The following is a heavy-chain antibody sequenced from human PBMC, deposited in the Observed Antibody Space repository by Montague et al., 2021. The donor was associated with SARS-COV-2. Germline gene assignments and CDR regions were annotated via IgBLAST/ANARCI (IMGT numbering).Heavy chain of an antibody. J-gene: IGHJ6*02. Sequence: TLSLTCTVSGGSTSSGSYYWSWIRQPAGKGLEWTGRIYTSGSTNYNPSLKSRVTISVDTSKNQFSLKLSSVTAADTAVYYCAREVYQLPNTYYYYYGMDVWGQGTTVTVSS. CDR2: IYTSGST. CDR3: AREVYQLPNTYYYYYGMDV. CDR1: GGSTSSGSYY. V-gene: IGHV4-61*02. D-gene: IGHD2-2*01.